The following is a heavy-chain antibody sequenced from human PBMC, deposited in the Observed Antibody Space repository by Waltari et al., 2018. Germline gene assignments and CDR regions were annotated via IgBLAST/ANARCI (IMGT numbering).Heavy chain of an antibody. CDR2: VCDSGRCT. J-gene: IGHJ4*02. D-gene: IGHD5-18*01. CDR1: GFIFSSYA. V-gene: IGHV3-23*01. CDR3: ATAYSNSCFNH. Sequence: EVQLLESGGGLVEPGGSLRLSCAASGFIFSSYAMSWVRQAPGKGLEWVSGVCDSGRCTYDADSVKGRFSSSRDNSKNTVFLQINSLRAEDTAVYFCATAYSNSCFNHWGQGTLVTVSS.